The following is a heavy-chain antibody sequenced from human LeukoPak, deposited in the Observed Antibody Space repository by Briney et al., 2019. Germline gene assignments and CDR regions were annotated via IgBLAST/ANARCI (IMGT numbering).Heavy chain of an antibody. J-gene: IGHJ4*02. D-gene: IGHD6-13*01. CDR3: AREVNSSTWRPLDF. V-gene: IGHV4-4*07. Sequence: SETLSLTCTVSGGSISSYYWSWIRQPAGKGLEWIGRIYTSGSTNYNPSLKSRLTMLVDTSNNQFSLKLTSMTAADTAVYYCAREVNSSTWRPLDFWGQGTLVTVSS. CDR1: GGSISSYY. CDR2: IYTSGST.